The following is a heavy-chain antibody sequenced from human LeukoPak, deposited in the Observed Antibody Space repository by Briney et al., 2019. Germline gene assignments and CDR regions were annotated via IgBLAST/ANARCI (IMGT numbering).Heavy chain of an antibody. D-gene: IGHD2-21*01. CDR1: GYTFTDAY. V-gene: IGHV1-2*02. Sequence: ASVKVSCKASGYTFTDAYIYWVRQAPGQGLEWMGWINPDSGGTNYAQKFQGRVTMTRDTSITTVYMELSSLRSDDTAVYYCARVKYRAVGDKQHWGRGTLVTVSS. CDR2: INPDSGGT. J-gene: IGHJ1*01. CDR3: ARVKYRAVGDKQH.